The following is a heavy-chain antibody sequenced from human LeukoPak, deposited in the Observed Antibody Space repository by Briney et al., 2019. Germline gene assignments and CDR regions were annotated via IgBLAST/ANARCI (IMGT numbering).Heavy chain of an antibody. CDR3: ARGVATILYAFDI. J-gene: IGHJ3*02. Sequence: PGGSLRLSCAASGFTFSSYSINWVRQAPGKGLEWVSCISSTSSFIYYADSVKGRFTISRDNAKNSLYLQMNSLRAEDTAVYYCARGVATILYAFDIWGQGTMVTVSS. CDR1: GFTFSSYS. V-gene: IGHV3-21*01. D-gene: IGHD5-12*01. CDR2: ISSTSSFI.